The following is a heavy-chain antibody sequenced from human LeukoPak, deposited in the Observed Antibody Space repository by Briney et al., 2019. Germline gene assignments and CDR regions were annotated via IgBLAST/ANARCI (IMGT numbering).Heavy chain of an antibody. Sequence: SGGSLRLSCAASGFTFSSYSMNWVRQAPGKGLEYVSAISSNGGSTYYANSVKGRFTISRDNSKNTLYLQMGSLRAEDMAVYYCAREHYYGRAFDIWGQGTMVTVSS. J-gene: IGHJ3*02. D-gene: IGHD3-10*01. V-gene: IGHV3-64*01. CDR3: AREHYYGRAFDI. CDR1: GFTFSSYS. CDR2: ISSNGGST.